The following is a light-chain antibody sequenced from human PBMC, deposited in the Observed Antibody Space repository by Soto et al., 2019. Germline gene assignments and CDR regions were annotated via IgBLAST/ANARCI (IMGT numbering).Light chain of an antibody. V-gene: IGLV2-14*01. CDR1: MRDVGAYNL. CDR3: SSYTSKSSLI. CDR2: EVR. Sequence: QSALTQPASVSGCPGQSITISCAGTMRDVGAYNLVSWYQQYPGRAPQLIIYEVRNRPSGISFRFSGSKSGNTASLTISGLQAEDEADYYCSSYTSKSSLIFGGGTKVTVL. J-gene: IGLJ2*01.